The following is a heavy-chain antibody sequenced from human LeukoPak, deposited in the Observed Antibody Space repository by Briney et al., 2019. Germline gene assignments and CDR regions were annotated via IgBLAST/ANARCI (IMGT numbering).Heavy chain of an antibody. J-gene: IGHJ4*02. V-gene: IGHV3-23*01. CDR1: GFTFGNYA. D-gene: IGHD5-18*01. CDR3: AEDQVLGYSYGGRTDY. CDR2: ISGSGGST. Sequence: GGSLRLSCGASGFTFGNYAMSWVRQAPGKGLEWVSAISGSGGSTYYADSVKGRFTISRDNSKNTLYLQMNSLRAEDTAVYYCAEDQVLGYSYGGRTDYWGQGTLVTVSS.